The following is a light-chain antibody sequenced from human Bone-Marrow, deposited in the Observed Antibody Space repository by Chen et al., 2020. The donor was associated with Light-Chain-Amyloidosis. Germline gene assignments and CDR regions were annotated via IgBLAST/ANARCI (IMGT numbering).Light chain of an antibody. CDR3: SSYTITNTLV. CDR2: EVT. Sequence: QSALTQPASVSGSPGQSITISCTGTSSDVGGDNHVSWYQHHPDKAPKLMIYEVTNRPSWVPDRFSGSKSDNTASLTISGLQTEDEVDYFCSSYTITNTLVFGSGTRVTVL. V-gene: IGLV2-14*01. CDR1: SSDVGGDNH. J-gene: IGLJ1*01.